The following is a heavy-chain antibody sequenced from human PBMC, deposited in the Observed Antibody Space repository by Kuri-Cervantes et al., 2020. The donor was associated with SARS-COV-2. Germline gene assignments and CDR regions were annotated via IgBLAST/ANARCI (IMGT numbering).Heavy chain of an antibody. V-gene: IGHV5-51*01. CDR3: ARQILSGGWPLEN. J-gene: IGHJ4*02. D-gene: IGHD6-19*01. Sequence: KVSCKGSGYSFTSYWIGWVRQMPGKGLEWMGIIYPGDSDTRYSPSFQGQVTISADKSISTAYLQWSSLKASDTAMYYCARQILSGGWPLENWGQGTLVTVSS. CDR2: IYPGDSDT. CDR1: GYSFTSYW.